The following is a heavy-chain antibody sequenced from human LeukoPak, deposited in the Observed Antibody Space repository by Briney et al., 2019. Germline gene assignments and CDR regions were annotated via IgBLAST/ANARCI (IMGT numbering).Heavy chain of an antibody. V-gene: IGHV3-74*01. CDR3: ARAPSEIGGYYPEYFRH. J-gene: IGHJ1*01. CDR1: GFTLSSYW. Sequence: PGGSLRLSCAASGFTLSSYWMHWVRQAPGKGLVWVSRIKSDGRTNHADSVKGRFTISRDNAKNTVSLQMNSLRAEDTGVYYCARAPSEIGGYYPEYFRHWGQGTLVIVSS. D-gene: IGHD3-22*01. CDR2: IKSDGRT.